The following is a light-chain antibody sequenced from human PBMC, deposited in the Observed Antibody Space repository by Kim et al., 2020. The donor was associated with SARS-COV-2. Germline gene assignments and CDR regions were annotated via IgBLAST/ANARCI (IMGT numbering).Light chain of an antibody. CDR2: RDT. CDR3: QAWAGSTGVV. Sequence: SYELTQPTSVSVSPGQTATITCSGDKLAEKYSSWYQQRPGQSPILVIYRDTRRPSGVPERFSGSNSGNTAILTISGTQAMDEADYYCQAWAGSTGVVFGGGTQLTVL. CDR1: KLAEKY. J-gene: IGLJ2*01. V-gene: IGLV3-1*01.